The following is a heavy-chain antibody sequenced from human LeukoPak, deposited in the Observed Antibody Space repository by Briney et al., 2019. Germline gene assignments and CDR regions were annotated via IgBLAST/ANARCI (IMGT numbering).Heavy chain of an antibody. Sequence: SSETLPLTCTVSGGSISSSSYYWGWIRQPPGKGLEWIGSIYYSGSTYYNPSLKSRVTISVDTSKNQFSLKLSSVTAADTAVYYCATFYGSGGDAFDIWGQGTMVTVSS. CDR1: GGSISSSSYY. CDR3: ATFYGSGGDAFDI. D-gene: IGHD3-10*01. V-gene: IGHV4-39*07. J-gene: IGHJ3*02. CDR2: IYYSGST.